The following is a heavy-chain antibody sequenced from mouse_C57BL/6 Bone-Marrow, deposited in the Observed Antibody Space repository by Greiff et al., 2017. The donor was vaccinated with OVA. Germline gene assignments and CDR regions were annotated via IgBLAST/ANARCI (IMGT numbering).Heavy chain of an antibody. CDR3: ASTIVTEYFDV. V-gene: IGHV2-3*01. Sequence: QVQLKESGPGLVAPSQSLSITCPVSGFSLPSYGVSWVRQPPGKGLACLGVLWGDGSTNYHSALLSRLSISKDNSKSQVFLKLNSLQTDDTATYYCASTIVTEYFDVWGTGTTVTVSA. CDR1: GFSLPSYG. D-gene: IGHD2-5*01. CDR2: LWGDGST. J-gene: IGHJ1*03.